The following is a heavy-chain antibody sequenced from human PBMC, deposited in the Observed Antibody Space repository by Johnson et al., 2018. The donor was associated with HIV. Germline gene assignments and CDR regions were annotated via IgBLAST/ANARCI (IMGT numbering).Heavy chain of an antibody. Sequence: QVQLVESGGVVVQPGRSLRLSCAASGFTFSSYAMHWVRQAPGKGLEWVAVISYDGSNKYYADSVKGRFTISRDNSKNTLYLQMNSLRAEDTAVYYCARTLWFRELLGAFDIWGQGTMVTVSS. CDR2: ISYDGSNK. CDR3: ARTLWFRELLGAFDI. D-gene: IGHD3-10*01. CDR1: GFTFSSYA. J-gene: IGHJ3*02. V-gene: IGHV3-30*04.